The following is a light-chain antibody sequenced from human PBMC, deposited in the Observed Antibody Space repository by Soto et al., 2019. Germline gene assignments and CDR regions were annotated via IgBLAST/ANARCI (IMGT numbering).Light chain of an antibody. J-gene: IGKJ4*01. CDR3: QQRSTWPLT. CDR2: DAS. CDR1: QSISTS. Sequence: IVLTQSPATLSVSPGERATLSCWASQSISTSLAWYQQKPGQAPKILIYDASNRATGIPARFSGSWSGTDFTLTISSEEPEDFAVSYCQQRSTWPLTFGGGTKLEIK. V-gene: IGKV3-11*01.